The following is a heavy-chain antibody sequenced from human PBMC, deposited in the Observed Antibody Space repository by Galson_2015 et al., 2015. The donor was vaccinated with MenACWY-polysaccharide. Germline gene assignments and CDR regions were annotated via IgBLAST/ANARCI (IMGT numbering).Heavy chain of an antibody. V-gene: IGHV7-4-1*02. CDR3: ALDSDTSGYFLA. CDR2: INSNTGNP. Sequence: SCKASGYTFTTYAMNWVRQAPGQGLEWMGGINSNTGNPGYAQGFTGRFVISLDTSVSTAHLQISSLEAEDTAVYYCALDSDTSGYFLAWGQGTLVTVSS. D-gene: IGHD3-22*01. CDR1: GYTFTTYA. J-gene: IGHJ5*02.